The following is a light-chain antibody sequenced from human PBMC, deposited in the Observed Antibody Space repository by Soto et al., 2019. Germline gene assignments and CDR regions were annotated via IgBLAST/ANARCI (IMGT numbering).Light chain of an antibody. CDR1: SSNIGGNS. V-gene: IGLV1-51*01. Sequence: QSVLTQPPSVSAAPGQKVTISCSGSSSNIGGNSVSWYQQLPGTAPTLLIYDDNTRPSGIPDRFSGSKSGTSATLGITGFQTGDEAEYYSGSWDSSLSAYVFGTGTKVT. CDR3: GSWDSSLSAYV. CDR2: DDN. J-gene: IGLJ1*01.